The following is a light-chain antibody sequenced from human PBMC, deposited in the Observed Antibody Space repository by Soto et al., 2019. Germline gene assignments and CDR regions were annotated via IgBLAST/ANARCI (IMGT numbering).Light chain of an antibody. Sequence: DTVLTQSPGTLSLSPGERATLSCRASQSVTSTYLAWYQHRPGQAPRLLIYGASTRATGIPDRFSGSGSGTDFTLTISRLEPEVFAVYYCQQYAYPPLTFGHGTKVEIK. CDR1: QSVTSTY. V-gene: IGKV3-20*01. CDR3: QQYAYPPLT. CDR2: GAS. J-gene: IGKJ1*01.